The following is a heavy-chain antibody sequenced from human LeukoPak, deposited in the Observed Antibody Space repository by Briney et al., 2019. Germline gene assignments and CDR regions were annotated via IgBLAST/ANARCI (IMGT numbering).Heavy chain of an antibody. CDR2: ISAYNGNT. CDR1: GYTFTSYG. Sequence: GASVKVSCKASGYTFTSYGISWVRQAPGQGLEWMGWISAYNGNTNYAQKLQGRVTMTTDTSTSTAHMELRSLRSDDTAVYYCARAGSRFLEWLLFSWFDPWGQGTLVTVSS. V-gene: IGHV1-18*01. CDR3: ARAGSRFLEWLLFSWFDP. J-gene: IGHJ5*02. D-gene: IGHD3-3*01.